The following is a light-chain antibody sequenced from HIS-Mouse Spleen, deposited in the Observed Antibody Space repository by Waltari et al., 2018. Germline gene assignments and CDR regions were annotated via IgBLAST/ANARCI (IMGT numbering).Light chain of an antibody. CDR3: MQALQTPT. CDR1: QRLLHRNGYNY. CDR2: LGS. J-gene: IGKJ5*01. Sequence: DIVMTQSPLSLPVTPGEPASISCRSSQRLLHRNGYNYLDWYLQKPGQSPQLLIYLGSNRASGVPDRFSGSGSGTDFTLKISRVEAEDVGVYYCMQALQTPTFGQGTRLEIK. V-gene: IGKV2-28*01.